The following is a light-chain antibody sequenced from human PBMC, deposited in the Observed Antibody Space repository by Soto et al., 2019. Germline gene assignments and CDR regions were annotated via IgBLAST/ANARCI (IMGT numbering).Light chain of an antibody. Sequence: EIVSRQSPATLSLSACERAILSSSASQSVSTFLAWFQQKPGQPPRLLIYNASNRTTGIPARFSGSGSGTDFTLTIISLEPEDFAVYYCQQRGDGPPIIFGQGTRLE. CDR2: NAS. CDR1: QSVSTF. J-gene: IGKJ5*01. CDR3: QQRGDGPPII. V-gene: IGKV3-11*01.